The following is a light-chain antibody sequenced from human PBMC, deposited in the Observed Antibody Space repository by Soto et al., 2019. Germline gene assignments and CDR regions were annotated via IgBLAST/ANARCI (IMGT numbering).Light chain of an antibody. CDR3: SSYTSSNTLV. CDR1: SSDVGGYNY. J-gene: IGLJ2*01. Sequence: QSALTQPSSVSGSPGQSITFSCTGTSSDVGGYNYVSWYQQHPGKAPKLVIYEVSNRPSGVSNRFSGSKSGNTASLTISGLQAEDEADYYCSSYTSSNTLVFGGGTKLTVL. V-gene: IGLV2-14*01. CDR2: EVS.